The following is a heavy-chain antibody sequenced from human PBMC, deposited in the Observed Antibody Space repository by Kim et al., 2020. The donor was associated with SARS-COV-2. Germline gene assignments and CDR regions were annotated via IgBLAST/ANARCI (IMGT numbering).Heavy chain of an antibody. CDR3: AKAWGQWLVPPFDY. V-gene: IGHV3-9*01. Sequence: GGSLRLSCAASGFTFDDYAMHWVRQAPGKGLEWVSGISWNSGSIGYADSVKGRFTISRDNAKNSLYLQMNSLRAEDTALYYCAKAWGQWLVPPFDYWGQGTLVTVSS. CDR1: GFTFDDYA. D-gene: IGHD6-19*01. CDR2: ISWNSGSI. J-gene: IGHJ4*02.